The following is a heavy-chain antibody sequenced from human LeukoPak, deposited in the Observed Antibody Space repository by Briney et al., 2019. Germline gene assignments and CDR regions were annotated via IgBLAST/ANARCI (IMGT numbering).Heavy chain of an antibody. CDR1: GGSVGSFY. J-gene: IGHJ4*02. CDR2: IYYGGSA. CDR3: ARHGSSYSFDY. D-gene: IGHD6-13*01. V-gene: IGHV4-59*08. Sequence: SETLSLSCTVSGGSVGSFYWSWIRQSPGKGLEWIGYIYYGGSANYNPSLKSRATISIDRSKNQFSLKLSSLTAADTAVYYCARHGSSYSFDYWGQGTLVTVSS.